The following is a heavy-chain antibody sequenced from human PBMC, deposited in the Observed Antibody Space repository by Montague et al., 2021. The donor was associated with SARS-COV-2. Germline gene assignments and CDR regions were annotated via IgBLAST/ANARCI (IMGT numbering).Heavy chain of an antibody. CDR1: GFSLSTTGVG. CDR3: AHRIARHYDTSAYLWCPFDF. Sequence: PALVKPTQTLTLTCTFSGFSLSTTGVGVGWIRQPPGKALEWLALXYWDDDKRYSPSLKSRLTITKDTSKNQVVLTMTNMDPVDTATYCCAHRIARHYDTSAYLWCPFDFWGQGTLVTVSS. V-gene: IGHV2-5*02. J-gene: IGHJ4*02. CDR2: XYWDDDK. D-gene: IGHD3-22*01.